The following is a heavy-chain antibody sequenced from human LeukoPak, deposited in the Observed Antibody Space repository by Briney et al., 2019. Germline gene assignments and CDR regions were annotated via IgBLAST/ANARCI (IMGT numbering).Heavy chain of an antibody. CDR1: GGASSGYY. Sequence: PETLSLTCAVYGGASSGYYWSWIRQPPGPGLEGIGEINHSGSANYNPSLKSRVTISVDTSKTQFSLKLSSVPAADTAVYYCARAVVPAAHDYWGQGTLVTVSS. J-gene: IGHJ4*02. D-gene: IGHD2-2*01. CDR2: INHSGSA. CDR3: ARAVVPAAHDY. V-gene: IGHV4-34*01.